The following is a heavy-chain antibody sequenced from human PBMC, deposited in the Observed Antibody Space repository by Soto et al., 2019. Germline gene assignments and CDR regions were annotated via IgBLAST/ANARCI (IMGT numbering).Heavy chain of an antibody. V-gene: IGHV3-9*01. CDR3: AKSFSGNPYYGMDV. Sequence: GGSLRLSCAASGFTFDDYAMHWVRQAPGKGLEWVSGISWNSGSIGYADSVEGRFTISRDNAKNSLYLQMNSLRAEDTALYYCAKSFSGNPYYGMDVWGQGTTVTVSS. CDR1: GFTFDDYA. CDR2: ISWNSGSI. J-gene: IGHJ6*02.